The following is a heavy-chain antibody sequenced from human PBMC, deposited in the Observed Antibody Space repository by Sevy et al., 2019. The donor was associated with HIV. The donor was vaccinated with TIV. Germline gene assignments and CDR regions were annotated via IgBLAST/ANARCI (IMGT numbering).Heavy chain of an antibody. CDR3: AKAPNGYYGSGREGYYFDY. CDR2: ISGSVGNT. Sequence: GGSLRLSCAASGFTFSSYAMSWVRQAPGKGLEWVSAISGSVGNTYYADSVKGRFTISRDNSKNTLYLQMNSLRAEDTAVYYCAKAPNGYYGSGREGYYFDYWGQGTLVTVSS. D-gene: IGHD3-10*01. V-gene: IGHV3-23*01. J-gene: IGHJ4*02. CDR1: GFTFSSYA.